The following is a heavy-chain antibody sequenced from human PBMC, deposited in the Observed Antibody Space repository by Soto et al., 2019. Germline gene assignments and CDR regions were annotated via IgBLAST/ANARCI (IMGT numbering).Heavy chain of an antibody. CDR3: ARDTPGFYCSSTSCPRFDY. J-gene: IGHJ4*02. CDR2: ISSSSSTI. CDR1: GFTFSSYS. Sequence: EVQLVESGGGLVQPGGSLRLSCAASGFTFSSYSMNWVRQAPGKGLEWVSYISSSSSTIYYDDSVKGRFTISRDNAKNSLYLQMNSLRDEDTAVYYCARDTPGFYCSSTSCPRFDYWGQGTLVTVSS. V-gene: IGHV3-48*02. D-gene: IGHD2-2*01.